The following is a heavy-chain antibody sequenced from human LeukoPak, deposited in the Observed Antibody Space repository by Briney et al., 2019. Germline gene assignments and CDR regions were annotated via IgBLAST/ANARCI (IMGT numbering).Heavy chain of an antibody. CDR2: INTNTGNP. Sequence: ASVKVSCKASGYTFTGYYMHWVRQAPGQGLEWMGWINTNTGNPTYAQGFTGRFVFSLDTSVSTAYLQISSLKAEDTAVYYCARDHSGSYDNWFDPWGQGTLVTVSS. CDR3: ARDHSGSYDNWFDP. CDR1: GYTFTGYY. V-gene: IGHV7-4-1*02. J-gene: IGHJ5*02. D-gene: IGHD1-26*01.